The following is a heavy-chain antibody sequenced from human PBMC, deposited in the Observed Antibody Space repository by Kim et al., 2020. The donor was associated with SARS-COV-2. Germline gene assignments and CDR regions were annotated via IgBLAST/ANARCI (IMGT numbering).Heavy chain of an antibody. Sequence: SETLSLTCTVSGGSISSGGYYWSWIRQHPGKGLEWIGYIYYSGSTYYNPSLKSRVTISVDTSKNQFSLKLSSVTAADTAVYYCARDDQRLGELGLYYYGMDVGGRGTTVTVSS. V-gene: IGHV4-31*03. CDR1: GGSISSGGYY. CDR3: ARDDQRLGELGLYYYGMDV. J-gene: IGHJ6*02. D-gene: IGHD3-10*01. CDR2: IYYSGST.